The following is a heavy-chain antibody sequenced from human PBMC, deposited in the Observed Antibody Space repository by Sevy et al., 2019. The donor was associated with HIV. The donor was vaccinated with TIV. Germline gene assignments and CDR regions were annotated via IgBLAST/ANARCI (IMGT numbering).Heavy chain of an antibody. D-gene: IGHD2-15*01. CDR2: IYSSGST. CDR3: ARGHPAASSRGWYWFDP. Sequence: SETLSLTCSVSGGSISSGGYYWSWIRQPPGEGLEWIGRIYSSGSTNYNPSLKSRVTISVDTSKNQFSLKLSSVTAADTAVYYCARGHPAASSRGWYWFDPWGQGTLVTVSS. CDR1: GGSISSGGYY. V-gene: IGHV4-61*08. J-gene: IGHJ5*02.